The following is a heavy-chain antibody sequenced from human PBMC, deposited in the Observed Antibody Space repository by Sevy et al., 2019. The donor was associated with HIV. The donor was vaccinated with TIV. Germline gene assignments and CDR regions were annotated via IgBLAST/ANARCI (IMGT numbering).Heavy chain of an antibody. CDR3: AGPSPRIAAAASAFYDN. CDR1: GYSFSSYA. Sequence: GGSLRLSCVVSGYSFSSYAISWVRQAPGKGLEWVSTINGRGGSTYYADSVKGRFTISRDNPKNTLFLQMINLRVDDTAIYSCAGPSPRIAAAASAFYDNWGQGTLVTVSS. D-gene: IGHD6-13*01. CDR2: INGRGGST. V-gene: IGHV3-23*01. J-gene: IGHJ4*02.